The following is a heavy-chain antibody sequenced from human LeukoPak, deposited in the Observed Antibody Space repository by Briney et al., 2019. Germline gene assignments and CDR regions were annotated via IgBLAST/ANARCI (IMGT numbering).Heavy chain of an antibody. V-gene: IGHV4-34*01. Sequence: SETLSLTCAVYGGSFSGYYWSWIRQPPGKGLEWIGEINHSGSTNYNPSLKSRVTISVDTSKNQFSLKLSSVTAADTAVYYCARVGLGFGELSWFDPWGQGTLVTVSS. J-gene: IGHJ5*02. CDR3: ARVGLGFGELSWFDP. CDR1: GGSFSGYY. D-gene: IGHD3-10*01. CDR2: INHSGST.